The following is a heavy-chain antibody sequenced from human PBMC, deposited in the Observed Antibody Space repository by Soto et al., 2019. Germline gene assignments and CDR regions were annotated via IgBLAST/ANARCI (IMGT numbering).Heavy chain of an antibody. V-gene: IGHV2-5*02. CDR1: GFPLKADGVG. D-gene: IGHD2-15*01. CDR2: VFWDDDE. CDR3: ALSLRRPSCRGGRCYYFAT. Sequence: SGPTLVNPTQALALTCTFSGFPLKADGVGVGWIRQPPEKALEWLALVFWDDDERYSSHLRTRLAMTKDTSKNQVVLVMTNMDPVDTATYFCALSLRRPSCRGGRCYYFATWGPGTLVTVSS. J-gene: IGHJ1*01.